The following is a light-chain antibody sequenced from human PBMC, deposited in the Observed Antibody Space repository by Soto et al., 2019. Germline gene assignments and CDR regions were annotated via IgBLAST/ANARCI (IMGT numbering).Light chain of an antibody. CDR2: EVI. V-gene: IGLV2-8*01. Sequence: QSVLTQPPSAPGSPGQSVTISCTGSRSDIGDSNYVSWYQQHPRKAPKLIISEVINRPSGVPDRSSASKSGNTASLTISGLQAEDEADYYCASKAGSSRHVVFGGGTKLTVL. CDR3: ASKAGSSRHVV. J-gene: IGLJ2*01. CDR1: RSDIGDSNY.